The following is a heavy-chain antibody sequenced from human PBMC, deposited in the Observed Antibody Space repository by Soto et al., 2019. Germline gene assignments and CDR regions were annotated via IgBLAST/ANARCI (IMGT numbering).Heavy chain of an antibody. CDR3: SSRYY. CDR1: GLTFSSYA. J-gene: IGHJ4*02. D-gene: IGHD3-10*01. Sequence: GGSQRLHYAASGLTFSSYAMSWVRQAPGKGLEWVSAIGGSGATTYYADSVKGRFTISRDNSKNTLYLQMNSLRAEDTAVYYCSSRYYWGQGTLVTVSS. V-gene: IGHV3-23*01. CDR2: IGGSGATT.